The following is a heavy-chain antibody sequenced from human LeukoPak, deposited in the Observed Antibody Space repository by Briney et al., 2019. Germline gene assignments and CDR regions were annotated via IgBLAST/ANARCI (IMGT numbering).Heavy chain of an antibody. Sequence: GGSLRLSCAASGFTFSSYSMDWVRQAAGKGLEWVSYISSSSCYIYYADSVRGRFTISRDNAEHSLYLQMNGLRAEDTAVYYCVRDRGDSGWYIADFDYWGQGTLVTVSS. CDR3: VRDRGDSGWYIADFDY. D-gene: IGHD6-19*01. V-gene: IGHV3-21*01. J-gene: IGHJ4*02. CDR1: GFTFSSYS. CDR2: ISSSSCYI.